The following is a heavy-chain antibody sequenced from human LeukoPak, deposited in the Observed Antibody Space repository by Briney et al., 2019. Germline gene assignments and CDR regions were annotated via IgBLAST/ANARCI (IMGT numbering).Heavy chain of an antibody. CDR3: ARSLGDWYFDL. D-gene: IGHD1-26*01. Sequence: PGGSLRPSCAASGFTFSSYEVNWVRQAPGKGLEWVSYISSSGSTIYYADSVKGRFTISRDNAKNSLYLQMNSLRAEDTAVYYCARSLGDWYFDLWGRGTLVTVSS. J-gene: IGHJ2*01. CDR2: ISSSGSTI. V-gene: IGHV3-48*03. CDR1: GFTFSSYE.